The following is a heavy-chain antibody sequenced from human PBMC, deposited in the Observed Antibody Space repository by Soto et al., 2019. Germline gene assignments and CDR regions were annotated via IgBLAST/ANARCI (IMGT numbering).Heavy chain of an antibody. CDR2: IIPIFGTA. V-gene: IGHV1-69*13. CDR3: AREGAARREYSGYDYVWGSYRYKEYYYYGMDV. CDR1: GGTFSSYA. J-gene: IGHJ6*02. D-gene: IGHD3-16*02. Sequence: SVKVSCKASGGTFSSYAISWVRQAPGQGLEWMGGIIPIFGTANYAQKFQGRVTITADESTSTAYMELSSLRSEDTAVYYCAREGAARREYSGYDYVWGSYRYKEYYYYGMDVWGQGTTVTVSS.